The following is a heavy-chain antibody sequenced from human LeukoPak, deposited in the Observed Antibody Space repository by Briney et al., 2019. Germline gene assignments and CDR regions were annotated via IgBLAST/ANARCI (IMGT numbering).Heavy chain of an antibody. CDR3: ASSAYYFDY. J-gene: IGHJ4*02. CDR2: ISYDGSNK. Sequence: GGSLRLSCAASGFTFSSYAMHWVRQAPGEGLEWVAVISYDGSNKYYADSVKGRFTISRDNSKNTLYLQMSSLRAEDTAVYYCASSAYYFDYWGQGTLVTVSS. V-gene: IGHV3-30-3*01. CDR1: GFTFSSYA.